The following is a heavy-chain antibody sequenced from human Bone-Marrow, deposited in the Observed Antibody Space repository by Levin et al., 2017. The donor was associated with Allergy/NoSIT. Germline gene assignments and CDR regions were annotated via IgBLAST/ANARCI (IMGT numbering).Heavy chain of an antibody. CDR3: ARDPTDYDVNGLPY. D-gene: IGHD4-23*01. V-gene: IGHV3-11*01. J-gene: IGHJ4*02. Sequence: GGSLRLSCATSGFSFMDYYMYWIRQSPGTGLEWVSYISDSGATIFYADSVKGRFAISRDNSKNSVYLQMNSLRVEDTAVYYCARDPTDYDVNGLPYWGQGTLVTVSS. CDR2: ISDSGATI. CDR1: GFSFMDYY.